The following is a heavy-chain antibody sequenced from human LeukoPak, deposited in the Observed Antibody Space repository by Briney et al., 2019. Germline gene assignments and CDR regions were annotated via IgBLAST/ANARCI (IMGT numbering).Heavy chain of an antibody. J-gene: IGHJ4*02. CDR3: VKQVSGYYYFDH. D-gene: IGHD5-12*01. CDR2: ISYDGVNK. CDR1: GFNFNFFG. Sequence: SGRSLRLSCAASGFNFNFFGMHWVRQAPGKGLEWVALISYDGVNKHYADSVRGRFTISRDNFENTLTLRMDSLRPEDTAMYYCVKQVSGYYYFDHWGQGTLVTVSS. V-gene: IGHV3-30*18.